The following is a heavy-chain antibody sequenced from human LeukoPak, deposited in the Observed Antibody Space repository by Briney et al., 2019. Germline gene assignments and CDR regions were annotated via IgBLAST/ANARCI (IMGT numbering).Heavy chain of an antibody. CDR2: IIPIFGTA. CDR1: GGTFSSYA. CDR3: ARGSRSYDSSGYYYGY. V-gene: IGHV1-69*05. J-gene: IGHJ4*02. D-gene: IGHD3-22*01. Sequence: GASVRVSCKASGGTFSSYAISWARQAPGQGLEWMGGIIPIFGTANYAQKFQGRVTITTDESTSTAYMELSSLRSEDTAVYYCARGSRSYDSSGYYYGYWGQGTLVTVSS.